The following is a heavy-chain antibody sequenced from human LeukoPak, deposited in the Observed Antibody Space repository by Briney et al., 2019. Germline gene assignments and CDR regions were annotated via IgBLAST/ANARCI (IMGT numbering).Heavy chain of an antibody. V-gene: IGHV3-23*01. CDR1: GFTFSSYS. D-gene: IGHD3-10*01. Sequence: GGSLRLSCAASGFTFSSYSMSWVRQAPGKGLEWVSAISGGGGSTNYADSVKGRFTISRDNSKNTLYLQMNRLRAEDPAVYYCAKDFLTDDSGSSPFQHWGQGTLVTVSS. J-gene: IGHJ1*01. CDR2: ISGGGGST. CDR3: AKDFLTDDSGSSPFQH.